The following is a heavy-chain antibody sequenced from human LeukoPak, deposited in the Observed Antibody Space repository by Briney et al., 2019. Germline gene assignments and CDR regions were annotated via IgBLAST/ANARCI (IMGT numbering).Heavy chain of an antibody. CDR1: GGSISSYY. D-gene: IGHD3-22*01. V-gene: IGHV4-59*08. J-gene: IGHJ3*01. Sequence: SETLSLTCTVSGGSISSYYWSWIRQPPGKGLEYIGYICYSGGTNDNPSLKSRVTISVATSKTQFSLMLSSMTAADTAVYYCARSPARNDSSGYWGPGLEDVWGHGTMVTVSS. CDR3: ARSPARNDSSGYWGPGLEDV. CDR2: ICYSGGT.